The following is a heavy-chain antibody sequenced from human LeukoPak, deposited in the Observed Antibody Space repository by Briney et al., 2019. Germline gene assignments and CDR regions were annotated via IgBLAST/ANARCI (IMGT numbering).Heavy chain of an antibody. CDR1: GGSISSGGYY. J-gene: IGHJ4*02. Sequence: SQTLSLTCTVSGGSISSGGYYWSWIRQHPGKGLEWIGYIYYSGSTYYNPSLKSRVTISVGTSKNQFSLKLSSVTAADTAVYYCAREVAAAGTYDYWGQGTLVTVSS. CDR3: AREVAAAGTYDY. CDR2: IYYSGST. V-gene: IGHV4-31*03. D-gene: IGHD6-13*01.